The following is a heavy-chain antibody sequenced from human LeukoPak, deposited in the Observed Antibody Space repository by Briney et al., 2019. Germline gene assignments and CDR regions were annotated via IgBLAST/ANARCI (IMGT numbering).Heavy chain of an antibody. CDR3: AKGSPERWNYYYGMDV. V-gene: IGHV3-30*02. J-gene: IGHJ6*02. D-gene: IGHD4-23*01. CDR1: GFTFSSYG. Sequence: GGSLRLSCAASGFTFSSYGMHWVRQAPGKGLEWVAFIRYDGSNKYYADSVKGRFTISRDNSKNTLYLQMNSLRAEDTAVYYCAKGSPERWNYYYGMDVWGQGTTVTVSS. CDR2: IRYDGSNK.